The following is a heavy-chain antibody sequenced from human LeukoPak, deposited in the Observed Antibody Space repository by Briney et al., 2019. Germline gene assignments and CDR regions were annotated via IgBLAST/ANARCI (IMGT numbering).Heavy chain of an antibody. CDR2: ITGSGGNT. CDR3: AKAASSSWPSYYYGMDV. Sequence: GGSLRLSCVASGFAFTNYAMSWVRQTPGKGLEWVSVITGSGGNTYYADSVKGRFTISQDNSKNTVYLQMSSLRVDDTAVYYCAKAASSSWPSYYYGMDVWGQGTTVTVSS. CDR1: GFAFTNYA. V-gene: IGHV3-23*01. D-gene: IGHD6-13*01. J-gene: IGHJ6*02.